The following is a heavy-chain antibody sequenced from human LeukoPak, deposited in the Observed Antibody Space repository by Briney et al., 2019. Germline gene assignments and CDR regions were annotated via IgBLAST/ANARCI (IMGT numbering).Heavy chain of an antibody. Sequence: ASVKVSFKASGYTFTSYYMHWVRQAPGQGLEWMGIINPSGGSTSYAQKFQGRVTMTRDTSTSTVYMELSSLRAEDTAVYYCARSSLRVLEWTSHDYWCRGTLVTVSS. D-gene: IGHD3-3*01. CDR1: GYTFTSYY. V-gene: IGHV1-46*03. J-gene: IGHJ4*02. CDR2: INPSGGST. CDR3: ARSSLRVLEWTSHDY.